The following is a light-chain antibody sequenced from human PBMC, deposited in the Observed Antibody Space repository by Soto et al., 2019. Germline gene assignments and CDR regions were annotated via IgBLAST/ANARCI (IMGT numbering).Light chain of an antibody. Sequence: EIVLTQSPGTLCLSPGERASLSCRASQRVSSNYLAWYQHKPGQAPRLLIYGASSRATGIPDRFTAGGSGTDFTLTISRLEPEDFTVYYCQQYGSSPFTFGPGTKVDIK. V-gene: IGKV3-20*01. CDR3: QQYGSSPFT. CDR1: QRVSSNY. J-gene: IGKJ3*01. CDR2: GAS.